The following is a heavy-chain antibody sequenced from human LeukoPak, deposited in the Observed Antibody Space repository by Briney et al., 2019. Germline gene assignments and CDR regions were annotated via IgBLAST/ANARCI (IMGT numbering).Heavy chain of an antibody. V-gene: IGHV3-23*01. CDR1: GFTFSSYA. J-gene: IGHJ4*02. Sequence: GGSLRLSCAASGFTFSSYAVSWVRQAPGKGLEWVSAISASGANTYYADSVKGRFTISRDSSKDTLYLQMNSLRAEDTAEYFCAKRGDYSAPPYFDYWGQGALVTVSS. CDR3: AKRGDYSAPPYFDY. D-gene: IGHD2-15*01. CDR2: ISASGANT.